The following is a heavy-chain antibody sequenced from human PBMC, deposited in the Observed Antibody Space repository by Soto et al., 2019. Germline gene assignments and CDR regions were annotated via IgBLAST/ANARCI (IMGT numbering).Heavy chain of an antibody. CDR1: GFTFDDYG. V-gene: IGHV3-20*01. Sequence: EVQLVESGGGVVRPGGSLRLSCAASGFTFDDYGMSWVRQAPGKGLEWVSGINWNGGSTGYADSVKGRFTISRDNAKNSLYLQMNRLRAEDTALYHGARDLGYDFCSGIDYWGQGTLVTVSS. CDR3: ARDLGYDFCSGIDY. CDR2: INWNGGST. D-gene: IGHD3-3*01. J-gene: IGHJ4*02.